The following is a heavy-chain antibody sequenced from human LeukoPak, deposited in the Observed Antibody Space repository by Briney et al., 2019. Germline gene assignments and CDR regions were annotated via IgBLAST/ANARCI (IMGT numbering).Heavy chain of an antibody. D-gene: IGHD1-26*01. Sequence: SVKVSCKASGGTFSSYAISWVRQAPGQGLEWTGGIIPIFGTANYAQKFQGRVTITADESTSTAYMELSSLRSEDTAVYYCASLIVGGDYFDYWGQGTLVTVSS. CDR3: ASLIVGGDYFDY. CDR2: IIPIFGTA. CDR1: GGTFSSYA. V-gene: IGHV1-69*13. J-gene: IGHJ4*02.